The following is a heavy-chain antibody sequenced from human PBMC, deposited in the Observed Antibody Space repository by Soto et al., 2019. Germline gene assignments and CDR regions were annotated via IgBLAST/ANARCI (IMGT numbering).Heavy chain of an antibody. CDR3: ARVNGLGYSSSWWAKAHGYFDY. V-gene: IGHV3-11*01. D-gene: IGHD6-13*01. Sequence: QVQLVESGGGLVKPGGSLRLSCAASGFTFSDYYMSWIRQAPGKGLEWVSYISSSGSTIYYADSVKGRFTISRDNAKNSLYLQMNSLRAEDTAVYYCARVNGLGYSSSWWAKAHGYFDYWGQGTLVTVSS. CDR1: GFTFSDYY. CDR2: ISSSGSTI. J-gene: IGHJ4*02.